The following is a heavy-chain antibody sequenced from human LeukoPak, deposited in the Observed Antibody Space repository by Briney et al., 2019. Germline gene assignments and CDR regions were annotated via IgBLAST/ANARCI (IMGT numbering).Heavy chain of an antibody. V-gene: IGHV4-39*01. CDR2: IYYSGST. CDR1: GGSISSSSYY. Sequence: SETLSLTCTVSGGSISSSSYYWGWIRQPPGTGLEWIGSIYYSGSTYYNPSLKSRVTISVDTSKNQFSLKLSSVTAADTAVYYCASFALSGYSYGWSYWGQGTLVTVSS. CDR3: ASFALSGYSYGWSY. J-gene: IGHJ4*02. D-gene: IGHD5-18*01.